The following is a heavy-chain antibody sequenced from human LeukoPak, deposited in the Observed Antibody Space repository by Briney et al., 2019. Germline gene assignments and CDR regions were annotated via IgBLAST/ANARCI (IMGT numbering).Heavy chain of an antibody. J-gene: IGHJ4*02. V-gene: IGHV1-46*01. CDR1: GYTFTSYA. D-gene: IGHD4-17*01. Sequence: GASVKVSCKASGYTFTSYAMNWVRQAPGQGLEWMGIINPSGGSTSYAQKFQGRVTMTRDTSTSTVYMELSSLRSEDTAVYYCAKTHYGDYGADYWGQGTLVTVSS. CDR3: AKTHYGDYGADY. CDR2: INPSGGST.